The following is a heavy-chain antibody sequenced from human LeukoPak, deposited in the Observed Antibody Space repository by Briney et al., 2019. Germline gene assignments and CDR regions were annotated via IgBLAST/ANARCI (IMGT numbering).Heavy chain of an antibody. CDR3: AKDQAGDSSGYYYPADY. CDR2: ISYDGSNK. J-gene: IGHJ4*02. V-gene: IGHV3-30*18. Sequence: GGSLRLSCAASGFTFSSYGMHWVRQAPGKGLEWVAVISYDGSNKYYADSVKGRFTISRDNSKNTLYLQMNSLRAEDTAVYYCAKDQAGDSSGYYYPADYWGQGTLVTVSS. CDR1: GFTFSSYG. D-gene: IGHD3-22*01.